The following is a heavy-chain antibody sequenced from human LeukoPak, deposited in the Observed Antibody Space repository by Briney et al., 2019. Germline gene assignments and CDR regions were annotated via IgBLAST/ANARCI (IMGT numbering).Heavy chain of an antibody. J-gene: IGHJ4*02. CDR1: GFTFSDYA. D-gene: IGHD6-13*01. V-gene: IGHV3-23*01. CDR3: AKGYSTTHYFDS. CDR2: ISGSGGST. Sequence: GGSLRLSCVASGFTFSDYAMTWVRHTPAKGLEWVSAISGSGGSTNYADSVKGRFVISRDNSKNTLFLQMNSLRAEDTAVYSCAKGYSTTHYFDSWGQGTLVTVSS.